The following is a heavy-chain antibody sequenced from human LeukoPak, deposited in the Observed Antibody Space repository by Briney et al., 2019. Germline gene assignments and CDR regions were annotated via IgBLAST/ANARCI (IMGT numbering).Heavy chain of an antibody. V-gene: IGHV4-61*01. CDR2: IYYSGST. Sequence: PSETLSLTCTVSGGSVSSGSYYWSWIRQPPGKGLEWIGYIYYSGSTNYNPSLKSRVTISVDTSKNQFSLKLSSVTAADTAVYYCAREQNWGYGDYGGFDYWGQGTLVTVSS. J-gene: IGHJ4*02. CDR1: GGSVSSGSYY. CDR3: AREQNWGYGDYGGFDY. D-gene: IGHD4-17*01.